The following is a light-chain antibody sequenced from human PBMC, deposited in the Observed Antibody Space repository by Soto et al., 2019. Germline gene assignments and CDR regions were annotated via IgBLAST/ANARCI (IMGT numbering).Light chain of an antibody. J-gene: IGLJ2*01. CDR2: EVS. V-gene: IGLV2-14*01. CDR1: SSDVGGYNY. Sequence: QSALTQPASVSGSPGQSMTISCTGTSSDVGGYNYVSWYQQHPGKAPKLMIYEVSNRPSGVSNRFSGSKSGNTASLTISGLQAEDEADYYCSSYTSSSTRFAVVFGGGTKVTVL. CDR3: SSYTSSSTRFAVV.